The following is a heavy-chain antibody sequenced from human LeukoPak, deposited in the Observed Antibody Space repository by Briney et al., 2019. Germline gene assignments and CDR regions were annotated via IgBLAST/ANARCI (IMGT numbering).Heavy chain of an antibody. CDR3: ARGPPMTTVTTNYYYYMDV. Sequence: SETLSLTCTVSGGSISSYYWSWIRQPPGKGLEWIGYIYYSGSTNYNPSLKSRVTISVDTSKNQFSLKLSSVTAADTAVYYCARGPPMTTVTTNYYYYMDVWGKGTTVTVSS. J-gene: IGHJ6*03. D-gene: IGHD4-11*01. CDR1: GGSISSYY. V-gene: IGHV4-59*01. CDR2: IYYSGST.